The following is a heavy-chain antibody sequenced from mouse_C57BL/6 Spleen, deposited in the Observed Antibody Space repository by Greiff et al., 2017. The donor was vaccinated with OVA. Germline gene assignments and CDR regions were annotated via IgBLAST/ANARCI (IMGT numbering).Heavy chain of an antibody. Sequence: QVQLQQPGAELVRPGSSVKLSCKASGYTFTSYWMHWVKQRPIQGLEWIGNIDPSDSETHYNQKFKDKATLTVDKSSRTAYMQLSSLTSEDSAVYYCARRIYYGNYVYFDVWGTGTTVTVSS. J-gene: IGHJ1*03. CDR1: GYTFTSYW. V-gene: IGHV1-52*01. CDR2: IDPSDSET. CDR3: ARRIYYGNYVYFDV. D-gene: IGHD2-1*01.